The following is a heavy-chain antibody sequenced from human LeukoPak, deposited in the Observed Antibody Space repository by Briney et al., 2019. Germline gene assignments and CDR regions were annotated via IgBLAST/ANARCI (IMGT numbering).Heavy chain of an antibody. J-gene: IGHJ3*02. CDR1: GNSFTTYW. CDR3: ARLGPRYFDWLRLREGAFDI. Sequence: GESLKISCKGSGNSFTTYWIGWVRQMPGKGLEWMGMIYPGDSDTRYSPSFQGQVTISADRSINTAYLQWSSLKASDTAMYYCARLGPRYFDWLRLREGAFDIWGQGTMVTVSS. V-gene: IGHV5-51*01. CDR2: IYPGDSDT. D-gene: IGHD3-9*01.